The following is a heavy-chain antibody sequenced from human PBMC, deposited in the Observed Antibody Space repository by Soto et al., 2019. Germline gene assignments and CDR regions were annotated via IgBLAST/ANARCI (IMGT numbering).Heavy chain of an antibody. V-gene: IGHV3-23*01. J-gene: IGHJ4*02. CDR2: VSIGGST. CDR3: AKRRGAGGHFDY. D-gene: IGHD2-15*01. Sequence: GGSLRLSCAASGFTFSSYAVGWVRQGPGKGLEWVAVVSIGGSTHYADSVRGRFTISRDNSKNTLSLQMNSLTAEDTAVYFCAKRRGAGGHFDYWGQGALVTVSS. CDR1: GFTFSSYA.